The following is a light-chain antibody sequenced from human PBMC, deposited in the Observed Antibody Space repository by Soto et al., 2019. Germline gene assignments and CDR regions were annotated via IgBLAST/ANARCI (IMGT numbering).Light chain of an antibody. Sequence: EIVLTQSPGTLSLSPGERATLSCRASQSVSSSYLAWYQQKPGQAPRLLIYGASSRATGIPDRFSGSGSGTDFTLIISRLEPEDFAVYYCQQSEAFGQGTKVEIK. J-gene: IGKJ1*01. V-gene: IGKV3-20*01. CDR2: GAS. CDR1: QSVSSSY. CDR3: QQSEA.